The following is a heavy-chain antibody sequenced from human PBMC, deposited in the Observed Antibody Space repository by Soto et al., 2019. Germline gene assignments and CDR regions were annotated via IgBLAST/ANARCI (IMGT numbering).Heavy chain of an antibody. CDR2: IIPILGIA. V-gene: IGHV1-69*08. Sequence: QVQLVQSGAEVKKPGSSVKVSCKASGGTFSSYTISWVRQAPGQGLEWMGRIIPILGIANYAQKFQGRVTITADKSTSXAYMELSSLRSEDTAVYYCARDRYDILTDNYGMDVWGQGTTVTVSS. J-gene: IGHJ6*02. CDR1: GGTFSSYT. D-gene: IGHD3-9*01. CDR3: ARDRYDILTDNYGMDV.